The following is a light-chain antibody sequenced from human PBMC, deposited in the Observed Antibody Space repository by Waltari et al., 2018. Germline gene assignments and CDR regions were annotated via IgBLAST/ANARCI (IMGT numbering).Light chain of an antibody. CDR1: SIDIGSYNS. CDR3: SSSTSRTALL. V-gene: IGLV2-14*03. Sequence: QSALTQPASLSGSPGQSITISCTGTSIDIGSYNSVSWYQQHPGEAPKLMIYDVSVRPSGVSNRFSGSKSGNTASLTISGLQAEDEADYYCSSSTSRTALLFGGGTKLTVL. J-gene: IGLJ2*01. CDR2: DVS.